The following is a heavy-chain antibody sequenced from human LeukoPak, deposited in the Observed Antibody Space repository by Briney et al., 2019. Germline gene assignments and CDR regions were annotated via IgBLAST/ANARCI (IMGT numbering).Heavy chain of an antibody. D-gene: IGHD3-22*01. CDR1: GFTFSSYA. Sequence: PGGSLRLSCAASGFTFSSYAMSWVRQAPGKGLEWVSAISGRGDRTYYADSVKGRFTISRDNSKNTLYLQMNSLKAEDTAVYYCAKEKDSSGYFDYWGQGTLVIVSS. CDR2: ISGRGDRT. J-gene: IGHJ4*02. V-gene: IGHV3-23*01. CDR3: AKEKDSSGYFDY.